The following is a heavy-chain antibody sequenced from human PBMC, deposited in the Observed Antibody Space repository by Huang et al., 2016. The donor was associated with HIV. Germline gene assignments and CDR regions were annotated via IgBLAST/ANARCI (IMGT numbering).Heavy chain of an antibody. D-gene: IGHD2-15*01. V-gene: IGHV3-30*18. CDR2: ISYDGRSD. Sequence: QVQLVESGGGVVQPGSSLRLSCAASGFIFSNFGMHWVRQAPGKGVEWVAVISYDGRSDRYSDSWKGRFTISRDNDKNTLSLEMNRLRQDDTAVYYCAKESRWFSDFDQWGQGTLVTVSS. CDR3: AKESRWFSDFDQ. J-gene: IGHJ5*02. CDR1: GFIFSNFG.